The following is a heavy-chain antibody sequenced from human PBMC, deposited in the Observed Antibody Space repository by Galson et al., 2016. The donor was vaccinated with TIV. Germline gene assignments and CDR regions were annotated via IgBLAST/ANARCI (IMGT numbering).Heavy chain of an antibody. V-gene: IGHV1-2*06. D-gene: IGHD3-22*01. CDR1: GYTFTGYY. CDR3: AKACTIAAHYYDGSGYYPYAFDI. CDR2: FNPNNGDT. Sequence: SVKVSCKASGYTFTGYYMDWVRQAPGQGLEWMGRFNPNNGDTNYAQKFQGRVTLTRDTSISTAYMELSRLRSDDTAVYYCAKACTIAAHYYDGSGYYPYAFDIWGQGTMGTVSS. J-gene: IGHJ3*02.